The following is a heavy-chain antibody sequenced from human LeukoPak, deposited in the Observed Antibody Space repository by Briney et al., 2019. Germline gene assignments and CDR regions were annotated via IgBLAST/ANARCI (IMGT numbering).Heavy chain of an antibody. CDR1: GFTFTSYG. CDR2: ISSSSSYI. J-gene: IGHJ4*02. V-gene: IGHV3-21*01. Sequence: GGSLRLSCAASGFTFTSYGMHWVRQAPGKGLEWVPSISSSSSYIYYADSVKGRFTISRDNAKNSLYLQMNSLRAEDTAVYYCATHGYSELRYFDWSTNEWGQGTLVTVSS. CDR3: ATHGYSELRYFDWSTNE. D-gene: IGHD3-9*01.